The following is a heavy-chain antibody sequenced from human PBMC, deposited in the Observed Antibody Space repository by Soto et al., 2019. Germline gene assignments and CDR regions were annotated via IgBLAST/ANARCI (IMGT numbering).Heavy chain of an antibody. D-gene: IGHD1-26*01. CDR1: GVSFSDYS. V-gene: IGHV3-21*06. Sequence: GGALRLSCVVSGVSFSDYSMNWVRQAPGKGLEWVSLITGNSEYKYYAGSVKGRFTVSRDNAKNSLYLQMNSLTVEDTAVYYCARSGELLQTFDSWGQGTLVTVSS. J-gene: IGHJ4*02. CDR3: ARSGELLQTFDS. CDR2: ITGNSEYK.